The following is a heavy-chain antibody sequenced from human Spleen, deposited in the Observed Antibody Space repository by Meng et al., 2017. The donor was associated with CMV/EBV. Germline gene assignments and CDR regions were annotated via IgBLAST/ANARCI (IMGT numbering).Heavy chain of an antibody. D-gene: IGHD1-26*01. CDR3: ARVALYTGSHNDY. Sequence: SLKISCTASGFTFNNYWMHWVRQAPGKGLVWVARINSDGRTTDYADSVKGRFTISRDNAKNTLNLQMNSLRGEDTPVYYCARVALYTGSHNDYWGQGTLVTVSS. V-gene: IGHV3-74*01. J-gene: IGHJ4*02. CDR1: GFTFNNYW. CDR2: INSDGRTT.